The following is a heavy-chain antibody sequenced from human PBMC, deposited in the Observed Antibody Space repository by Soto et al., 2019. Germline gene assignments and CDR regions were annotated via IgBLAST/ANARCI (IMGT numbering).Heavy chain of an antibody. J-gene: IGHJ4*02. D-gene: IGHD3-16*01. CDR1: GYTFTSYY. Sequence: QVQLVQSGSEVKKPGASVKVSCKASGYTFTSYYLHWVRQAPGQGLEWMGIINPSGGSTTYAQKLQGRVTMTRDPSTSTVYMELSSLRSEDTAVYYCAFGGGSGLFDEWGQGTLVTVSS. CDR3: AFGGGSGLFDE. CDR2: INPSGGST. V-gene: IGHV1-46*01.